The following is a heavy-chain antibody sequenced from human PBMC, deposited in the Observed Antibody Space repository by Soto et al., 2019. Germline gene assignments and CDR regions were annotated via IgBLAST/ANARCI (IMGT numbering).Heavy chain of an antibody. CDR3: AHRVLRTVFGLVTTTAIDFDF. V-gene: IGHV2-5*02. CDR2: IYWDDDK. CDR1: GFSLTTSGVG. Sequence: QITLNESGPPVVRPTETLTLTCRFSGFSLTTSGVGVGWIRQSPGKAPEWLALIYWDDDKRYSASLKSRLTITKDTSKNQVVLTVSDLDPTDTATYYCAHRVLRTVFGLVTTTAIDFDFWGQGTPVAVSS. J-gene: IGHJ4*02. D-gene: IGHD3-3*01.